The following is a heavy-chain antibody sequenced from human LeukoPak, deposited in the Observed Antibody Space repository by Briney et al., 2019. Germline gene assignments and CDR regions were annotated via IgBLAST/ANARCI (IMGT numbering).Heavy chain of an antibody. CDR3: ARVRTTVTTSWFDP. D-gene: IGHD4-17*01. CDR2: IYYSGST. J-gene: IGHJ5*02. Sequence: SETLSLTCTVPGGSISSNSYYWGWIRQPPGKGLEWIGSIYYSGSTYYNPSLKSRVTISVDTSKNQFSLKLSSVTAADTAVYYCARVRTTVTTSWFDPWGQGTLVTVSS. CDR1: GGSISSNSYY. V-gene: IGHV4-39*01.